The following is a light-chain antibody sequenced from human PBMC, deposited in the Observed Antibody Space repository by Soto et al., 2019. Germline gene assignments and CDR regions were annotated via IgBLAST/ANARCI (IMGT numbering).Light chain of an antibody. CDR3: QEYDNWPPEGP. CDR2: DAS. J-gene: IGKJ1*01. CDR1: QSVNRNY. V-gene: IGKV3-20*01. Sequence: EIVLTHSPGTLSLSPGERATLSCRASQSVNRNYLAWYQQKPGQAPRLVIYDASSRATGIPDRFSGSGSGTEFTLTISSLQSEDVAVYFCQEYDNWPPEGPFGQGTKVEI.